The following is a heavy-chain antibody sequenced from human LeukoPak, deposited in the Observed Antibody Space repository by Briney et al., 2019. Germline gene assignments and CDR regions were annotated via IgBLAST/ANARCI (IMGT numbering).Heavy chain of an antibody. V-gene: IGHV3-74*01. CDR1: GFTFSSYW. CDR3: AGSAGNNWFDP. CDR2: ISRDGSST. D-gene: IGHD1-1*01. J-gene: IGHJ5*02. Sequence: GGSLRLSCAASGFTFSSYWMHWVRQAPGKGLVWVSRISRDGSSTTYADSVKGRFTISRDNAKNTLYLLLNSLRAEDTAVYYCAGSAGNNWFDPWGQGTVVTVSS.